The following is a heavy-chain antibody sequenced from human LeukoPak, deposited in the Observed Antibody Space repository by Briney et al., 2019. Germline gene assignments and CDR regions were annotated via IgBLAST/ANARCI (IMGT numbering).Heavy chain of an antibody. CDR3: ARPQGPAYYYDSSGHYSDYYYGMDV. J-gene: IGHJ6*02. CDR2: INPNSGGT. CDR1: GNTFTGYY. V-gene: IGHV1-2*02. Sequence: ASVKVSCKASGNTFTGYYMHWVRQAPGQGLEWMGWINPNSGGTNYAQKFQGRVTMTRDTSISTAYMELSRLRSDDTAVYYCARPQGPAYYYDSSGHYSDYYYGMDVWGQGTTVTVSS. D-gene: IGHD3-22*01.